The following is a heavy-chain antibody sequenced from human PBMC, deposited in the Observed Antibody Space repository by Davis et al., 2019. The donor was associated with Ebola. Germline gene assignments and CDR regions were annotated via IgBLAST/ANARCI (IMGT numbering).Heavy chain of an antibody. V-gene: IGHV3-64D*08. CDR2: ISSNGGST. D-gene: IGHD3-3*01. CDR3: VKGLRFLEWLLTHMKDYGMDV. CDR1: GFTFSSYA. J-gene: IGHJ6*02. Sequence: GESLKISCAASGFTFSSYAMSWVRQAPGKGLEYVSAISSNGGSTYYADSVKGRFTISRDNSKNTLYLQMSSLRAEDTAVYYCVKGLRFLEWLLTHMKDYGMDVWGQGTTVTVSS.